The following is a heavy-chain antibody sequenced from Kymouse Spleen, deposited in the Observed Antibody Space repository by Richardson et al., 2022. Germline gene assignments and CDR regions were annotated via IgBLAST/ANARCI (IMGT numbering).Heavy chain of an antibody. CDR3: ARDGITGTTRFFDY. Sequence: EVQLVESGGGLVKPGGSLRLSCAASGFTFSSYSMNWVRQAPGKGLEWVSSISSSSSYIYYADSVKGRFTISRDNAKNSLYLQMNSLRAEDTAVYYCARDGITGTTRFFDYWGQGTLVTVSS. CDR1: GFTFSSYS. J-gene: IGHJ4*02. D-gene: IGHD1-7*01. CDR2: ISSSSSYI. V-gene: IGHV3-21*03.